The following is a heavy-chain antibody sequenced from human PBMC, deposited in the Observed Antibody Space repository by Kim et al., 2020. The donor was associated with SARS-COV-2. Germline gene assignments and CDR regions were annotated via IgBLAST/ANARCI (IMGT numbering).Heavy chain of an antibody. V-gene: IGHV3-30-3*01. Sequence: GGSLRLSCAASGFTFSSYAMHWVRQAPGKGLEWVAVISYDGSNKYYADSVKGRFTISRDNSKNTLYLQMNSLRAEDTAVYYCARSNSGSYSGGWSYWGQG. CDR2: ISYDGSNK. D-gene: IGHD1-26*01. CDR1: GFTFSSYA. CDR3: ARSNSGSYSGGWSY. J-gene: IGHJ4*02.